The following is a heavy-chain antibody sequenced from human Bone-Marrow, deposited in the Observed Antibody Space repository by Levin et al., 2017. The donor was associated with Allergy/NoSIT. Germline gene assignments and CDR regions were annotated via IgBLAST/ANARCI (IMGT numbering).Heavy chain of an antibody. Sequence: SQTLSLTCAISGDSVSSNSAAWNWIRQSPSRGLEWLGRTYYRSKWYDDYAFSVKSRTTINAATSKNQFSLHLNSVTPEDTAVYYCAKGGVVMTVALFDHWGQGTLVVVSS. J-gene: IGHJ4*02. V-gene: IGHV6-1*01. D-gene: IGHD3-3*01. CDR3: AKGGVVMTVALFDH. CDR2: TYYRSKWYD. CDR1: GDSVSSNSAA.